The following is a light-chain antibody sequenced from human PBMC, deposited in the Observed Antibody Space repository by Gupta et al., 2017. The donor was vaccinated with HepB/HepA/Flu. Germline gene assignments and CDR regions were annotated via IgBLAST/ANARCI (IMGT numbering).Light chain of an antibody. CDR1: QSVNYW. Sequence: DIQMTQSPAPLSASVGDRVTITCRASQSVNYWLAWYQQKPGKVPKLLIAKASSLESGVPARFSGSGSGTEFTLTISSLQPDDFATYYCLQYKSYSRSFGQGTKLEIK. CDR3: LQYKSYSRS. J-gene: IGKJ2*04. CDR2: KAS. V-gene: IGKV1-5*03.